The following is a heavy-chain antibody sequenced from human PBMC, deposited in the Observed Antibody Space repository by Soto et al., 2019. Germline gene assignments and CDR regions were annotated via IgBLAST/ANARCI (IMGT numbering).Heavy chain of an antibody. CDR3: ARASDIVVVPAAMRVDDYYYYGMDV. Sequence: ASVKVSCKASGYTFTSYYMHWVRQAPGQGLEWMGIINPSGGSTSYAQKFQGRVTMTRDTSTSTVYMELSSLRSEDTAVYYCARASDIVVVPAAMRVDDYYYYGMDVWGQGTTVTVSS. D-gene: IGHD2-2*01. J-gene: IGHJ6*02. CDR1: GYTFTSYY. V-gene: IGHV1-46*01. CDR2: INPSGGST.